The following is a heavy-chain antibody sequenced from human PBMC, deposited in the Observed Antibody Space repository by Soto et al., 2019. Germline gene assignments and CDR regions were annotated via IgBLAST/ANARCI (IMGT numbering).Heavy chain of an antibody. D-gene: IGHD6-13*01. Sequence: QVQLVQSGAEVKKPGASVKGSCKASGYTFTSYYMHWVRQAPGQGLEWMGIINPSGGSTSYAQKFPGSVTMTGATSLSTVYTKLSSPGSEGTSVYCLAREAPGYSCSWYMSWFDPWGQGTLVTVSS. CDR1: GYTFTSYY. V-gene: IGHV1-46*03. CDR2: INPSGGST. CDR3: AREAPGYSCSWYMSWFDP. J-gene: IGHJ5*02.